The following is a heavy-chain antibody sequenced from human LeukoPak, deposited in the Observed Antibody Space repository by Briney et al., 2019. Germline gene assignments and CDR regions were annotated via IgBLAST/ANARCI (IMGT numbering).Heavy chain of an antibody. CDR2: IWYDGSNK. V-gene: IGHV3-33*01. CDR1: GFTSSSYG. Sequence: GRSLRLSCAASGFTSSSYGMHWVRQAPGKGLEWVAVIWYDGSNKYYADSVKGRFTISRDNSKNTLYLQMNSLRAEDTAVYYCATEDGYNGKWGQGTLVTVSS. J-gene: IGHJ4*02. D-gene: IGHD5-24*01. CDR3: ATEDGYNGK.